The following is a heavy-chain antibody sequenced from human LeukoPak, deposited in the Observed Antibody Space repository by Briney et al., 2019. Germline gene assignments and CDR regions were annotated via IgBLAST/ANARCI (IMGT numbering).Heavy chain of an antibody. CDR2: IYYSGST. CDR3: ARALLLWFGELFLMDAFDI. J-gene: IGHJ3*02. D-gene: IGHD3-10*01. CDR1: GGSISSSSYF. V-gene: IGHV4-30-4*01. Sequence: PSETLSLTCTVSGGSISSSSYFWSWIRQHPGKGLEWIGYIYYSGSTYYNPSLKSRVAISVDTSKNQFSLKLSSVTAADTAVYYCARALLLWFGELFLMDAFDIWGQGTMVTVSS.